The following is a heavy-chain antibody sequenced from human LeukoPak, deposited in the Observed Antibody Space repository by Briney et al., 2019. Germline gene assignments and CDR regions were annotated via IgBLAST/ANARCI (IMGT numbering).Heavy chain of an antibody. CDR1: GFTLSTYT. J-gene: IGHJ4*02. CDR3: ARKSSGHYPFDC. CDR2: ISPSGDIT. V-gene: IGHV3-23*01. Sequence: PRRSLRPSCATSGFTLSTYTMSWVRQRAGKGQEWVSTISPSGDITQYADSVKGHFTISRDNSESTLFLQMTSLRAEDTAVYYCARKSSGHYPFDCWGQGTLVTVSS. D-gene: IGHD3-22*01.